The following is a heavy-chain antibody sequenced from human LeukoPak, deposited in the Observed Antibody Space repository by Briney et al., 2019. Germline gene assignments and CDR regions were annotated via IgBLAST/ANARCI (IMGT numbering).Heavy chain of an antibody. CDR3: ASHTMVRGPGRPGAYGMDV. CDR2: IYYSGST. Sequence: SETLSLTCTVSGGSISSYYWSWIRQPPGKGLEWIGYIYYSGSTNYNPSLKSRVTISVDTSKNQFSLKLSSVTAADTAVYYCASHTMVRGPGRPGAYGMDVWGQGTTVTVSS. D-gene: IGHD3-10*01. J-gene: IGHJ6*02. CDR1: GGSISSYY. V-gene: IGHV4-59*08.